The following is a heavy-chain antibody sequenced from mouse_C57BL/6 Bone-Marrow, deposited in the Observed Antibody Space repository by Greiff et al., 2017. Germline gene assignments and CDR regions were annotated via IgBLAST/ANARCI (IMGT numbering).Heavy chain of an antibody. CDR3: ARHIYYDYDPLAY. CDR2: ISSGGSYT. V-gene: IGHV5-6*01. Sequence: EVQRVESGGDLVKPGGSLKLSCAASGFTFSSYGMSWVRQTPDKRLEWVATISSGGSYTYYPDSVKGRFTISRDNAKNTLYLQMSRLKSENTAMYSCARHIYYDYDPLAYWGQGTLVTVSA. D-gene: IGHD2-4*01. J-gene: IGHJ3*01. CDR1: GFTFSSYG.